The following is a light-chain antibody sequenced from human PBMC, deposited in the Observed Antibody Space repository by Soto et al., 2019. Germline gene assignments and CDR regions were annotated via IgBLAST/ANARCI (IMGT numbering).Light chain of an antibody. V-gene: IGKV3-20*01. CDR2: GAS. Sequence: EIVLTQSPGTLSLSPGERATLSCRASQSFSSSYLAWYQQKPGQAPRLLIYGASSRATGIPDRFSGSGSGTDFNLTISRLEPEDFAVYYCQQYCSSPFIFGPGTKVDIK. J-gene: IGKJ3*01. CDR1: QSFSSSY. CDR3: QQYCSSPFI.